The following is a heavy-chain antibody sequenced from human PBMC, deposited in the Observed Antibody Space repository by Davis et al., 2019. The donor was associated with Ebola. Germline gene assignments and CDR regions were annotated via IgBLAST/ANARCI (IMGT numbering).Heavy chain of an antibody. CDR2: INPNSGGT. CDR3: ARGGVAGLDS. J-gene: IGHJ4*02. Sequence: ASVKVSCKASGYTFTSYYMHWVRQAPGQGLEWMGCINPNSGGTNYAEKFQDWVTVTRDTAISTAYMELSRVRSNDTAVYYCARGGVAGLDSWGQGTLVTVSS. D-gene: IGHD6-19*01. V-gene: IGHV1-2*04. CDR1: GYTFTSYY.